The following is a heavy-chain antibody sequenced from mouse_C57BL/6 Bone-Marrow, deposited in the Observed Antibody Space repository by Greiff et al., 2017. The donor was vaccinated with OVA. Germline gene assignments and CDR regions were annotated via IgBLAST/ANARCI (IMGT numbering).Heavy chain of an antibody. CDR1: GYTFTNYW. D-gene: IGHD2-5*01. CDR2: IYPGGGYT. V-gene: IGHV1-63*01. J-gene: IGHJ1*03. Sequence: VQLQQSGAELVRPGTSVKMSCKASGYTFTNYWIGWAKQRPGHGLEWIGDIYPGGGYTNYNEKFKGKATLTADKSSSTAYMQFSSLTSEDSAIDYCARKCYSNYGYFDVWGTGTTVTVSS. CDR3: ARKCYSNYGYFDV.